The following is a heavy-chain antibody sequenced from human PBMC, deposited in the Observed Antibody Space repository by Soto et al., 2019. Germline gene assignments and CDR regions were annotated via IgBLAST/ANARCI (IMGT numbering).Heavy chain of an antibody. CDR2: INHSGST. D-gene: IGHD4-17*01. J-gene: IGHJ4*02. V-gene: IGHV4-34*01. CDR1: GGSFSGYY. Sequence: ETLSLTCAVYGGSFSGYYWSWIRQPPGKGLEWIGEINHSGSTNYNPSLKSRVTISVDTSKNQFSLKLSSVTAADTAVYYCAREGAYDYGDRDFDYWGQGTLVTVS. CDR3: AREGAYDYGDRDFDY.